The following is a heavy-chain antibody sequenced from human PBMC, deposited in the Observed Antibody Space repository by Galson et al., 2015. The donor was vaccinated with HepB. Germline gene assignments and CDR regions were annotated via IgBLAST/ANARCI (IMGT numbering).Heavy chain of an antibody. CDR2: ISYDGSNK. Sequence: SLRLSCAASGFTFSSYGMHWVRQAPGKGLEWVAVISYDGSNKYYADSVKGRFTISRDNSKNTLYLQMNSLRAEDTAVYYCAKDYHFDYWGQGTLVTVSS. J-gene: IGHJ4*02. CDR1: GFTFSSYG. V-gene: IGHV3-30*18. CDR3: AKDYHFDY.